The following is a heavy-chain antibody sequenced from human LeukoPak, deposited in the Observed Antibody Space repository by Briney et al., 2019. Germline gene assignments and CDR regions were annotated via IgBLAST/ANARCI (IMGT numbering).Heavy chain of an antibody. V-gene: IGHV4-59*01. J-gene: IGHJ5*02. CDR1: GGSISSYY. Sequence: SETLSLTCTVPGGSISSYYWTWIRQPPGKRLEWIGYIYYTGSTNYNPSLKSRVTISVDTSKNQFSLKLSSVTAADTAVYYCARASDGSGSYFGWFDPWGQGTLVTVSS. CDR2: IYYTGST. D-gene: IGHD3-10*01. CDR3: ARASDGSGSYFGWFDP.